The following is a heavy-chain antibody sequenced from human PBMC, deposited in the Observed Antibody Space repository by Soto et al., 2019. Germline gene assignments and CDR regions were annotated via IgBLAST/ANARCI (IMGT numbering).Heavy chain of an antibody. J-gene: IGHJ5*02. V-gene: IGHV4-39*01. D-gene: IGHD6-19*01. CDR3: ARHYSSGSRNWFDP. CDR1: GGSINSSSYF. CDR2: IYYSGST. Sequence: SETLSLTCSVSGGSINSSSYFWGWVRQPPGKGLEWIGSIYYSGSTYYNPSLRSRVTISVDTSKNQFSLKLSSVTAADTAVFYCARHYSSGSRNWFDPWGQGALVTVSS.